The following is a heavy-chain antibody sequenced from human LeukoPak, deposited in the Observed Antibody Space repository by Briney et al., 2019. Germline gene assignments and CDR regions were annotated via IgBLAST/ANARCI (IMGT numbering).Heavy chain of an antibody. V-gene: IGHV3-7*01. CDR2: IKQDESEK. CDR3: ARDKIVGATHLDY. Sequence: GGSLRLSCAASGFTFSSYWMSWVRQAPGKGLEWVANIKQDESEKYYVDSVKGRFTISRDNAKNSLYLQMNSLRAEDTAVYYCARDKIVGATHLDYWGQGTVVTVSS. D-gene: IGHD1-26*01. CDR1: GFTFSSYW. J-gene: IGHJ4*02.